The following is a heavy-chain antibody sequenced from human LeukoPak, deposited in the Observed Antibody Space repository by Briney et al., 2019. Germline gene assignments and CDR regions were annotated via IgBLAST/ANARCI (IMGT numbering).Heavy chain of an antibody. Sequence: PGGSLRLSCAASGFTLSSYWMTWVRQGPGKGLEWVANIKPGGSEKYYVDSVKGRFTISRDNAKNSLYLQMNSLRAEDTAVYYCATFRFLGTWGQGTMVTVSP. J-gene: IGHJ3*01. CDR1: GFTLSSYW. D-gene: IGHD3-3*01. CDR2: IKPGGSEK. CDR3: ATFRFLGT. V-gene: IGHV3-7*03.